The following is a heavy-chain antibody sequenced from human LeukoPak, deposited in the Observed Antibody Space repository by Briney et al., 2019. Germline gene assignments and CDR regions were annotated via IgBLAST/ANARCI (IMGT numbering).Heavy chain of an antibody. J-gene: IGHJ3*02. D-gene: IGHD3-9*01. V-gene: IGHV3-30-3*01. CDR2: ISYDGSNK. Sequence: AGGSLRLSCAASGFTFSSYAMHWVRQAPGKGLEWVAVISYDGSNKYYADSVKGRFTISRDNAKNSLYLQMNSLRAEDTAVYYCARDPSITIWPDAFGIWGQGTMVTVSS. CDR3: ARDPSITIWPDAFGI. CDR1: GFTFSSYA.